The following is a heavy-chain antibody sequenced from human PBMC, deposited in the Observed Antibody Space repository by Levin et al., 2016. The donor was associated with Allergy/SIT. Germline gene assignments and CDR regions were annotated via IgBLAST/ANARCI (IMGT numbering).Heavy chain of an antibody. V-gene: IGHV3-30*02. CDR2: IQFDGSKK. Sequence: GGSLRLSCTASGFTFSNYGMHWVRQAPGKGLKWVAFIQFDGSKKYYRDSVKGRFTISRDNAKNTLYLQMNSLRTEDTALYYCAKGRARQLSTLADFWGQGTLVTVSS. CDR1: GFTFSNYG. D-gene: IGHD1-1*01. J-gene: IGHJ4*02. CDR3: AKGRARQLSTLADF.